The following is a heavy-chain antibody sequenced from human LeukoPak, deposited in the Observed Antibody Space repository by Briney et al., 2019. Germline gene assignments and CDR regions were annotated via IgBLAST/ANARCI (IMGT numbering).Heavy chain of an antibody. Sequence: PGGTLRLSCAASGFTFSSYGMSWVRQAPGKGLEWVSAISGSGGSTYYADSVKGRFTISRDNSKNTLYLQMNSLRAEDTAVYYCAKDYDILTGYYSDYWGQGTLVTVSS. CDR1: GFTFSSYG. CDR3: AKDYDILTGYYSDY. J-gene: IGHJ4*02. CDR2: ISGSGGST. V-gene: IGHV3-23*01. D-gene: IGHD3-9*01.